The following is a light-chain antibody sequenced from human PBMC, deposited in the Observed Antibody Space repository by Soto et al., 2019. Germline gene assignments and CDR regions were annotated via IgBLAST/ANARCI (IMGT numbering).Light chain of an antibody. CDR1: QSVSRS. J-gene: IGKJ4*01. CDR3: QQRTTWPLS. V-gene: IGKV3-11*01. Sequence: EIVLTQSPATLSLSPGERATLFCRASQSVSRSLAWYQQKPGQAPRLLIYDAAHRATGIPDRFSGSGSGTDFTLTIDNLEPEDFAAYYCQQRTTWPLSFGGGTKVAIK. CDR2: DAA.